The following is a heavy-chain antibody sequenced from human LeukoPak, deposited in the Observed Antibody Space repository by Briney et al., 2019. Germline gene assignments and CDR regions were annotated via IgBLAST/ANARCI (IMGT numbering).Heavy chain of an antibody. D-gene: IGHD2-15*01. Sequence: GGSLRLSCAASGFTFSSYNMNWVRQAPGKGLEWVSYISRSGTTKYYADSVKGRFTISRDNAKNSLYLQMNSLRAEDTAVYYCATAYCSGGSCWGFDYWGQGTLVTVSS. CDR2: ISRSGTTK. J-gene: IGHJ4*02. CDR3: ATAYCSGGSCWGFDY. V-gene: IGHV3-48*04. CDR1: GFTFSSYN.